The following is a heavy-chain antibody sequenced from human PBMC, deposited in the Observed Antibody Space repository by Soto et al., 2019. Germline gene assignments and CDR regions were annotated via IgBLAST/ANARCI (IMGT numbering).Heavy chain of an antibody. CDR1: GGSFSGYY. CDR3: ARGSSWFYNWFDP. CDR2: INHSGST. V-gene: IGHV4-34*01. Sequence: SETLSLTCAVYGGSFSGYYWSWIRQPPGKGLEWIGEINHSGSTNYNPSLKSRVTISVDTSKNQFSLKLSSVTAADTAVYYCARGSSWFYNWFDPWGQGTLVTVSS. D-gene: IGHD6-13*01. J-gene: IGHJ5*02.